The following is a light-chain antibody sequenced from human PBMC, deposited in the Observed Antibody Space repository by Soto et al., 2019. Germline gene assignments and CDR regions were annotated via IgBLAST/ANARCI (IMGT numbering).Light chain of an antibody. CDR1: QSISSW. CDR2: KAS. Sequence: DIQMTQSPSTLSASVGDRVTITCRASQSISSWLAWYQQKPGKAPKALIYKASILESGVPSRFSGSGSGTEFTLTNNSLQPDDFATYNCLQYHRYPVTFGGGTKVELK. V-gene: IGKV1-5*03. J-gene: IGKJ4*01. CDR3: LQYHRYPVT.